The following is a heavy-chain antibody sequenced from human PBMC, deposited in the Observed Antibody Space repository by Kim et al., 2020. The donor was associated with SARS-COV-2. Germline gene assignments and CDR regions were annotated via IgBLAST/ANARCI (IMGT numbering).Heavy chain of an antibody. Sequence: GGSLRLSCAATGFTFSTYWMSWVRQAPGEGLEWVANIKQDGSAKYYVDSVKGRFTISRDNAKNSLYLQMNSLRAEDTAVYYCVRDGYSGYDLAFDYWGQGTLVTVSS. V-gene: IGHV3-7*03. CDR2: IKQDGSAK. CDR1: GFTFSTYW. D-gene: IGHD5-12*01. CDR3: VRDGYSGYDLAFDY. J-gene: IGHJ4*02.